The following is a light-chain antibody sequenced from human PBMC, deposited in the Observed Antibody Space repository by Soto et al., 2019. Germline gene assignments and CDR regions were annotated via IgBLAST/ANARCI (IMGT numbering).Light chain of an antibody. CDR1: QSVGRSN. CDR3: QLYGGAFT. CDR2: GPS. J-gene: IGKJ3*01. V-gene: IGKV3-20*01. Sequence: ETVLTQSPDTLSVSPGERATLSCRASQSVGRSNLAWYQQKPGQAPRLLIYGPSTRAAGIPDRFSSNGSGTDFTLSISRVEPEDFAVYFCQLYGGAFTFGPGTKVHIK.